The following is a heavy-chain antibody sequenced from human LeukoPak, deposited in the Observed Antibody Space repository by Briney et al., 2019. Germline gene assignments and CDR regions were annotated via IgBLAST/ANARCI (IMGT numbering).Heavy chain of an antibody. CDR3: ARDGIAAAGISGAYYMDV. V-gene: IGHV1-2*02. Sequence: ASVKVSCKASGYTFTGYYMHWVRQAPGQGLEWMGWINPNSGGTNYAQKFQGRVTMTRDTSISTAYMELSRLRSDDTAVYYCARDGIAAAGISGAYYMDVWGKGTTVTISS. D-gene: IGHD6-13*01. CDR1: GYTFTGYY. J-gene: IGHJ6*03. CDR2: INPNSGGT.